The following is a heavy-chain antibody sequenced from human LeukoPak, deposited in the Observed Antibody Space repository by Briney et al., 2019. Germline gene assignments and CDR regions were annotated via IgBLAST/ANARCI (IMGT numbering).Heavy chain of an antibody. Sequence: ASVKVSCKASGYTFTSYDINWVRLASGQGLEWMAWMNPYSGHTGYAPKFQGRVTMTRNTSISTAYMELSSLSSDDTAVYYCARNHYQLLSGSHWFDPWGQGTLVTVSS. CDR1: GYTFTSYD. V-gene: IGHV1-8*01. CDR2: MNPYSGHT. J-gene: IGHJ5*02. CDR3: ARNHYQLLSGSHWFDP. D-gene: IGHD2-2*01.